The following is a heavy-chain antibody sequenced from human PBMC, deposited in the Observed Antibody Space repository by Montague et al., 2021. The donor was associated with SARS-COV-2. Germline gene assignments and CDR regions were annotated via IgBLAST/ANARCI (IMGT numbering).Heavy chain of an antibody. CDR1: GFTFSGYS. CDR3: ARDQNRSGYFGQFAQLNY. D-gene: IGHD3-22*01. CDR2: MSYDGSNK. Sequence: SLRLSCAASGFTFSGYSLHWVRQAPGKGLEWVAIMSYDGSNKYYEDSVKGRFSVSRDNSKNTLYLQMSSLRADDTAVYYCARDQNRSGYFGQFAQLNYWGQGTLVAVSS. J-gene: IGHJ4*02. V-gene: IGHV3-30-3*01.